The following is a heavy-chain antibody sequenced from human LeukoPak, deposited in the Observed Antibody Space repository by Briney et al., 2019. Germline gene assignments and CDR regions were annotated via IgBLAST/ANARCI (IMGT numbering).Heavy chain of an antibody. Sequence: GGSLRLSCTASGFTFGDYAMSWFRQAPGKGLEWVGFIRSKAYGGTTEYAASVKGRFTISRDDSKSIAYLQMNSLKTEDTAVSYCTRDPIFGVVITYNWFDPWGQGTLVTVSS. CDR3: TRDPIFGVVITYNWFDP. J-gene: IGHJ5*02. D-gene: IGHD3-3*01. V-gene: IGHV3-49*03. CDR2: IRSKAYGGTT. CDR1: GFTFGDYA.